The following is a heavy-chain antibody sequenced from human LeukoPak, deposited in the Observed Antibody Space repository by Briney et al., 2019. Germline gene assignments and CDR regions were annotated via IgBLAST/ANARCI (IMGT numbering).Heavy chain of an antibody. CDR1: GGTFSSYA. CDR3: ARELDGSGSPFDY. V-gene: IGHV1-69*01. CDR2: IIPIFGTA. J-gene: IGHJ4*02. D-gene: IGHD3-10*01. Sequence: ASVKVSCKASGGTFSSYAISWVRQAPGQGLEWMGGIIPIFGTANYAQKVQGRVTITAHESTSTAYMELSSLRSEDTAVYYCARELDGSGSPFDYWGQGTLVTVSS.